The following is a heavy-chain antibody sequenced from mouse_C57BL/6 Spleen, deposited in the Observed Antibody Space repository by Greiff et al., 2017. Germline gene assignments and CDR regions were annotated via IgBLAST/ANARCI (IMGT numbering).Heavy chain of an antibody. J-gene: IGHJ1*03. Sequence: QVQLQQSGAELVKPGASVKMSCKASGYTFTSYWITWVKQRPGQGLEWIGDIYPGSGSTNYNEKFKSKATLTVDTSSSTAYMQLSSLTSEDSAVYYCARYTMITTEYFDVWCTGTTVTVSS. CDR1: GYTFTSYW. CDR2: IYPGSGST. V-gene: IGHV1-55*01. CDR3: ARYTMITTEYFDV. D-gene: IGHD2-4*01.